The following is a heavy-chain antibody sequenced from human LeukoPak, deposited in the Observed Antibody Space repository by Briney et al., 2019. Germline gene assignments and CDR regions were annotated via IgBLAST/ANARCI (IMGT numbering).Heavy chain of an antibody. CDR1: GGSISSYY. Sequence: SETLSLTCTVSGGSISSYYWSWIRQPPGKGLGWIGYIYYSGRTNHNPSLKSRDTISVDTSKNQYSLKLSSVPAADTAVYYCSRHLQLLGFDPWGQGTLVTVSS. D-gene: IGHD2-2*01. V-gene: IGHV4-59*08. J-gene: IGHJ5*02. CDR2: IYYSGRT. CDR3: SRHLQLLGFDP.